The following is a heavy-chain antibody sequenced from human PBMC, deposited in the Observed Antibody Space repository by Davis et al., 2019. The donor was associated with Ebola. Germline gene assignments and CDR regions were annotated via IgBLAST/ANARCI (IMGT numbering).Heavy chain of an antibody. D-gene: IGHD1-14*01. CDR1: EFSFSSYA. J-gene: IGHJ4*02. V-gene: IGHV4-59*08. CDR3: ARLRPRRDYFDY. Sequence: PGGSLRLSCAASEFSFSSYAMGWIRQPPGKGLEWIGYVYYTGATNYNPSLKSRVTISLDTSTNHFSLKLSAVTAADTAVYFCARLRPRRDYFDYWGQGTLVAVSS. CDR2: VYYTGAT.